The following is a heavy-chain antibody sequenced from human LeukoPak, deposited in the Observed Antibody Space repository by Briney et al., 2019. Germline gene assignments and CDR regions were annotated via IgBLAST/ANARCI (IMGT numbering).Heavy chain of an antibody. CDR1: GYTFTSNY. CDR2: IAPSSGTT. V-gene: IGHV1-46*03. J-gene: IGHJ5*02. Sequence: ASVKVSCKASGYTFTSNYMHWVRQAPGQGLEWMGVIAPSSGTTSYAQKFQGRVTMTRDTSTSTLYMELSSLTSEDTAVYYCARALGYCSSTSCYLNWFDPWGQGTLVTVSS. D-gene: IGHD2-2*01. CDR3: ARALGYCSSTSCYLNWFDP.